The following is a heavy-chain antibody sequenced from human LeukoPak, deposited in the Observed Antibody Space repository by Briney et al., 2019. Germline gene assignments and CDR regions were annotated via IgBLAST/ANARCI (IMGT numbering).Heavy chain of an antibody. Sequence: SETLSLTCTVSGGSISSSSYYRGWIRQPPGKGLEWIGSIYYSGSTYYNPSLKSRVTISVDTSKNQFSLKLSSVTAADTAVYYCARHSPIYYGSGSLDYFDYWGQGTLVTVSS. CDR1: GGSISSSSYY. J-gene: IGHJ4*02. V-gene: IGHV4-39*01. CDR2: IYYSGST. CDR3: ARHSPIYYGSGSLDYFDY. D-gene: IGHD3-10*01.